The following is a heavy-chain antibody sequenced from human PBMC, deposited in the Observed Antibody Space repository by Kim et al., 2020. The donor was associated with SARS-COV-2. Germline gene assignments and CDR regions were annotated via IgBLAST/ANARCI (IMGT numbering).Heavy chain of an antibody. D-gene: IGHD3-10*01. CDR3: ARGSGYYASFDY. CDR1: GGSFSGYY. J-gene: IGHJ4*02. CDR2: IKHSGST. Sequence: SETLSLTCAVYGGSFSGYYWSWIRQPPGKGLEWSGEIKHSGSTNYNPSLKSRVTISVDTSKNQFSLKLSSVPAADTAVYYCARGSGYYASFDYWGQGTLVVDSS. V-gene: IGHV4-34*01.